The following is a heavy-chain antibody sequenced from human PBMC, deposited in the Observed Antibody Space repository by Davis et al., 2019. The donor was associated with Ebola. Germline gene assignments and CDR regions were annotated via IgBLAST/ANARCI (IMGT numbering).Heavy chain of an antibody. D-gene: IGHD3-22*01. V-gene: IGHV4-4*02. J-gene: IGHJ4*02. CDR2: IYHSGST. CDR3: ASVRSLGMIVAIYYFDY. Sequence: SETLSLTCAVSGGSISSSNWWSWVRQPPGKGLEWIGEIYHSGSTNYNPSLKSRVTISVDKSKNQFSLKLSSVTAADTAVYYCASVRSLGMIVAIYYFDYWGQGTLVTVSS. CDR1: GGSISSSNW.